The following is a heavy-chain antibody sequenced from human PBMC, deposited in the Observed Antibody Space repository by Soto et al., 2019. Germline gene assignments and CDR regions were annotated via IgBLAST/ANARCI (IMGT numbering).Heavy chain of an antibody. CDR2: ISGGGDTT. CDR3: AKGRGGSGSLTPRVDF. D-gene: IGHD3-10*01. CDR1: GFTFNNYA. J-gene: IGHJ4*02. V-gene: IGHV3-23*01. Sequence: EVQLLESGGGLVQPGGSLRLSCAASGFTFNNYAMTWVRQAPGKGLEWVSAISGGGDTTSYADSVKGRFTVSRDGSKNTLYLQMSSLRAEDTALYYCAKGRGGSGSLTPRVDFWCQVTLVTVSS.